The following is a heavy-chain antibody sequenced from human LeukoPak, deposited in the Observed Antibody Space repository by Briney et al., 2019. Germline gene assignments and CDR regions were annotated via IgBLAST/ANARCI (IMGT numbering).Heavy chain of an antibody. CDR2: ISGSGGST. V-gene: IGHV3-23*01. CDR3: AKDSRYSSSWYSYYFDY. CDR1: GFTFSSYA. Sequence: GGSLRLSCAASGFTFSSYAMSWVRQAPGKGLEWVSAISGSGGSTYYADSVKGRFTISRDNSKNTLYLQMNSLRAEDTAVYYCAKDSRYSSSWYSYYFDYWGQGTLVTVSS. D-gene: IGHD6-13*01. J-gene: IGHJ4*02.